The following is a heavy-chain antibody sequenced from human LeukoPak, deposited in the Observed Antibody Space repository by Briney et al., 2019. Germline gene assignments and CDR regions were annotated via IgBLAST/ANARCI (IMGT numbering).Heavy chain of an antibody. CDR1: GYTFTSYY. J-gene: IGHJ4*02. D-gene: IGHD6-19*01. V-gene: IGHV1-46*01. CDR2: INPSGGST. CDR3: ARDRKADWQWLPTDY. Sequence: GASVKVSCKASGYTFTSYYMHWVRQAPGQGLEWMGIINPSGGSTSYAQKFQGRVTMTRDMSTSTVYMELSSLRSDDTAVYYCARDRKADWQWLPTDYWGQGTLVTVSS.